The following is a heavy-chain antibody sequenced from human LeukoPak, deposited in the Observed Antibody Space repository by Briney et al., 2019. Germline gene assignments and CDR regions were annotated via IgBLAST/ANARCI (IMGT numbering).Heavy chain of an antibody. Sequence: PSETLSLTCTVSGGSISSYYWSWIRQPAGKGLEWIGRIYTSGSTNYNPSLKSRVTMSEDTSKNQFSLKLSSVTAADTAVYYCARDLDYGDYPEWYFDLWGRGTLVTVSS. CDR3: ARDLDYGDYPEWYFDL. J-gene: IGHJ2*01. CDR1: GGSISSYY. V-gene: IGHV4-4*07. CDR2: IYTSGST. D-gene: IGHD4-17*01.